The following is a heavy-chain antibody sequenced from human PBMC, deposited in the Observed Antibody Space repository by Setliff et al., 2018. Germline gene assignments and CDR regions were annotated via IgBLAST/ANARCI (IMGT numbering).Heavy chain of an antibody. CDR2: ISSSSSTI. V-gene: IGHV3-48*01. D-gene: IGHD1-26*01. J-gene: IGHJ6*02. CDR1: GFTFGDYP. CDR3: ARERGSYGKLYYYYGMDV. Sequence: GGSLRLSCTASGFTFGDYPMNWVRQAPGKGLEWVSYISSSSSTIYYADSVKGRFTISRDNSKNTLYLQMNSLRAEDTAVYYCARERGSYGKLYYYYGMDVWGQGTTVTVSS.